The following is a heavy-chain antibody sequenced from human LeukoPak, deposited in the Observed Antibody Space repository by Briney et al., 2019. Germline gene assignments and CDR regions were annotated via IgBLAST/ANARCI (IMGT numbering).Heavy chain of an antibody. J-gene: IGHJ4*02. V-gene: IGHV4-59*08. CDR1: GGSISSYY. CDR2: INHSGST. Sequence: SETLSLTCTVSGGSISSYYWSWIRQPPGKGLEWIGEINHSGSTNYNPSLKSRVTISVDTSKNQFSLKLSSVTAADTAVYYCARRGNWNYDYWGQGTLVTVSS. CDR3: ARRGNWNYDY. D-gene: IGHD1-7*01.